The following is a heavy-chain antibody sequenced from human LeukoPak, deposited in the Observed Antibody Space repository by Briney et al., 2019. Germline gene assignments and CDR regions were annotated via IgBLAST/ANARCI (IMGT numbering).Heavy chain of an antibody. CDR3: ARERVVPAATVYYYYGMDV. Sequence: ASVKVSCKASGYTFTSYGISWVRQAPGQGLEWMGWISAYNGNTNYAQKLQGRVTMTTDTSTSTAYMELRSLRSDDTAVYYCARERVVPAATVYYYYGMDVWGQGTTVTVSS. V-gene: IGHV1-18*01. D-gene: IGHD2-2*01. CDR2: ISAYNGNT. J-gene: IGHJ6*02. CDR1: GYTFTSYG.